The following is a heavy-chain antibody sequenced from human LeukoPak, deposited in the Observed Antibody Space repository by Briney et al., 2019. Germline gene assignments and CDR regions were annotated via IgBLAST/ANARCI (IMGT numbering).Heavy chain of an antibody. V-gene: IGHV3-11*01. CDR2: ISSSGSTI. Sequence: GGSLRLSCAASGFTFSDYYMSWIRQAPGKGLEWVSYISSSGSTIYYADSMKGRFTISRDNAKNSLYLQMNSLRAEDTAVYYCARRRIAAARYFDYWGQGTLVTVSS. CDR1: GFTFSDYY. J-gene: IGHJ4*02. D-gene: IGHD6-13*01. CDR3: ARRRIAAARYFDY.